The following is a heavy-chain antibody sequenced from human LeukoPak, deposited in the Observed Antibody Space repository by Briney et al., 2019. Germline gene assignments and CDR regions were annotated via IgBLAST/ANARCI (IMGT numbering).Heavy chain of an antibody. CDR3: AREGDGDLYYFDY. CDR2: INAGNGNT. J-gene: IGHJ4*02. D-gene: IGHD4-17*01. V-gene: IGHV1-3*01. Sequence: ASVKVSCKASGYTFTSYAMHWVRQAPGQRLEWMGWINAGNGNTKYSQKFQGRVTITRDTSASTAYMELSSLRSEDTAVYYCAREGDGDLYYFDYWGQGTLVTVSS. CDR1: GYTFTSYA.